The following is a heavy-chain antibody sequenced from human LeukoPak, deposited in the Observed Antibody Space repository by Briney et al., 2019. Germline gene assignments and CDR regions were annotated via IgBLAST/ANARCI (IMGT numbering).Heavy chain of an antibody. CDR3: AKDVQAAAEEVNWFDP. D-gene: IGHD6-13*01. V-gene: IGHV3-30*02. CDR2: IPYDGSNE. J-gene: IGHJ5*02. Sequence: RGSLRLSCEVSGFNVKSYGIHWVRQAPGKGLEWVSFIPYDGSNEFYADSVKGRFTISKDNSKNTVYLQMNSLSAEDTAIYYCAKDVQAAAEEVNWFDPWGQGTLVTVSS. CDR1: GFNVKSYG.